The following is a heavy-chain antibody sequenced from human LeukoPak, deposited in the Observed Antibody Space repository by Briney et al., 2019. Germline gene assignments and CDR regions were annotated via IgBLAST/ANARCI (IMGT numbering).Heavy chain of an antibody. CDR2: VYYSVNT. D-gene: IGHD3-22*01. Sequence: SETLSLTCTVSGGSIRSYYWSWIRQPPGKGLEWIGYVYYSVNTNYNPSLKSRVTMSVDTSENQFSLRLSSVTAADTALYYCAKYDGSGYFLDYWGQGTLVSVSS. CDR3: AKYDGSGYFLDY. CDR1: GGSIRSYY. V-gene: IGHV4-59*01. J-gene: IGHJ4*02.